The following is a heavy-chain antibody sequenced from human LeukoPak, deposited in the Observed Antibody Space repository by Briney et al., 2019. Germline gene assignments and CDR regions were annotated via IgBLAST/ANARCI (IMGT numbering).Heavy chain of an antibody. CDR2: IDWDDDK. V-gene: IGHV2-70*18. Sequence: TLSLTCTVSGGSISSGDYYWSWIRQPPGKALEWLALIDWDDDKYYSTSLKTRLTISKDTSKNQVVLTMTNMDPVDTATYYCARMVDGFHFDYWGQGTLVTVSS. CDR1: GGSISSGDYY. CDR3: ARMVDGFHFDY. J-gene: IGHJ4*02.